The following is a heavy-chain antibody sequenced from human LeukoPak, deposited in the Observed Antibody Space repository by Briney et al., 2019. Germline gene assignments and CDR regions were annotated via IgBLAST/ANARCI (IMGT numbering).Heavy chain of an antibody. CDR2: ISSSGSTI. Sequence: GGSLGLSCAASGFSFSSYSMNWVRQAPGKGLEWVSYISSSGSTIYYADSVKGRFTISRDNANNSLYLQMNSLRAEDTAVYYCARATGDGRHAFDIWGQGTIVTVSS. J-gene: IGHJ3*02. CDR1: GFSFSSYS. D-gene: IGHD7-27*01. V-gene: IGHV3-48*04. CDR3: ARATGDGRHAFDI.